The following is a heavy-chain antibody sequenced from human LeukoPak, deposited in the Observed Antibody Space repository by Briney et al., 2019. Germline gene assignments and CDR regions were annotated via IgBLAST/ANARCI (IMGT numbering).Heavy chain of an antibody. CDR3: ARATFWSGYQRDSWYMDV. J-gene: IGHJ6*03. D-gene: IGHD3-3*01. CDR2: IKQDGGEK. CDR1: GFTFSNYW. Sequence: PGGSLRLSCAASGFTFSNYWMNWVRQAPGKGLEWVANIKQDGGEKSYVDSVKGRFTISRDNAKNSLHLQMNSLRAEDTAVYYCARATFWSGYQRDSWYMDVWGKGTTVTVSS. V-gene: IGHV3-7*01.